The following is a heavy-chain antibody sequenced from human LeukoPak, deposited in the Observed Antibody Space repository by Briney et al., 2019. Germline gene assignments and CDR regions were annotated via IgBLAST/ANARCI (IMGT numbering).Heavy chain of an antibody. CDR1: GYTFTSYY. J-gene: IGHJ3*02. CDR3: ASYGTFYAFDI. Sequence: ASVKVSCKASGYTFTSYYMHWVRQAPGHGLEWMGIINPSGGSTSYAQKFQGRVTMTRDTSTSTVYMELSSLRSEDTAVYYCASYGTFYAFDIWGQGTMVTVSS. CDR2: INPSGGST. V-gene: IGHV1-46*01. D-gene: IGHD3-16*01.